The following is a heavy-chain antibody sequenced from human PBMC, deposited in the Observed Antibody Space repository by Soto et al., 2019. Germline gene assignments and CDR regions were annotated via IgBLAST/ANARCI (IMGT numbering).Heavy chain of an antibody. CDR1: GFTFSSYW. V-gene: IGHV3-7*05. CDR3: ARDGPLGYSYGYYYYGMDV. CDR2: IKQDGSEK. D-gene: IGHD5-18*01. J-gene: IGHJ6*02. Sequence: GGSLRLSCAASGFTFSSYWMSWVRQAPGKGLEWVANIKQDGSEKYYVDSVKGRFTISRDNAKNSLYLQMNSLRAEDTAVYYCARDGPLGYSYGYYYYGMDVWGQGTTVTVSS.